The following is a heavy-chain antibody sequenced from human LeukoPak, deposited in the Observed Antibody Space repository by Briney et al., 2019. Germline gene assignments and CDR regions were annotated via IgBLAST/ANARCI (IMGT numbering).Heavy chain of an antibody. CDR1: GGTFSSYA. Sequence: ASVKVSCKASGGTFSSYAISWVGQAPGQGLEWMGGIIPIFGTANYAQKFQGRVTITTDESTSTAYMELSSLRSEDTAVYYCARARMVTPYYYYYMDVWGKGTTVTVSS. V-gene: IGHV1-69*05. J-gene: IGHJ6*03. CDR2: IIPIFGTA. CDR3: ARARMVTPYYYYYMDV. D-gene: IGHD4-23*01.